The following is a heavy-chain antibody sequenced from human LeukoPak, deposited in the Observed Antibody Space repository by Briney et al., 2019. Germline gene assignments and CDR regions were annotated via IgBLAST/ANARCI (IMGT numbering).Heavy chain of an antibody. J-gene: IGHJ4*02. V-gene: IGHV3-33*01. CDR3: ARDGGYYDSSGYYQDY. CDR2: IWYAGSNK. Sequence: GRSLRLSCAASGFTFSSYGMHWARQAPGKGLEGVAVIWYAGSNKYYADSVKGRFTISRDNSKNTLYPQMNSLRAEDTAVYYCARDGGYYDSSGYYQDYWGQGTLVTVSS. CDR1: GFTFSSYG. D-gene: IGHD3-22*01.